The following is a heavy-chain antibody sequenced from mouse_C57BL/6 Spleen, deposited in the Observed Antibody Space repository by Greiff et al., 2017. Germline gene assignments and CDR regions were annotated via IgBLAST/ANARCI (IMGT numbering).Heavy chain of an antibody. V-gene: IGHV1-7*01. D-gene: IGHD2-3*01. CDR3: ARHFIYDGYRGYFDY. Sequence: QVQLQQSGAELAKPGASVKLSCKASGYTFTSYWMHWVKQRPGQGLEWIGYINPSSGYTKYNPKFKDKATLTADKASSTAYMQLSSLTYEDSAVYYCARHFIYDGYRGYFDYWGQGTTLTVSS. J-gene: IGHJ2*01. CDR1: GYTFTSYW. CDR2: INPSSGYT.